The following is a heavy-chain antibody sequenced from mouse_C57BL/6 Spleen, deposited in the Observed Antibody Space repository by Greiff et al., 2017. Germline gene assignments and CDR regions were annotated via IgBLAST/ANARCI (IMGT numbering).Heavy chain of an antibody. CDR2: IYPGDGDT. J-gene: IGHJ4*01. CDR3: ARSGLGRVYAMDY. V-gene: IGHV1-80*01. D-gene: IGHD4-1*01. Sequence: QVQLKQSGAELVKPGASVKISCKASGYAFSSYWMNWVKQRPGKGLEWIGQIYPGDGDTNYNGKFKGKATLTADKSSSTAYMQLSSLTSEDSAVYVCARSGLGRVYAMDYWGQGTSVTVSS. CDR1: GYAFSSYW.